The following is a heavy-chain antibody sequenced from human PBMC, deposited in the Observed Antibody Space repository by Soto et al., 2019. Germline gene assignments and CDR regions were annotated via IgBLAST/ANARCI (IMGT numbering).Heavy chain of an antibody. D-gene: IGHD3-22*01. V-gene: IGHV5-51*01. Sequence: GESLKISCKGSGYSFTSYWIGWVRQMPGKGLEWMGIINPADFDIRYSPSFQGQVTLSVDNSKNTLYLQMNSLRAEDTAVYYCATQVGYYDSSGYYEIDYWGQGTLVTVS. CDR3: ATQVGYYDSSGYYEIDY. CDR1: GYSFTSYW. CDR2: INPADFDI. J-gene: IGHJ4*02.